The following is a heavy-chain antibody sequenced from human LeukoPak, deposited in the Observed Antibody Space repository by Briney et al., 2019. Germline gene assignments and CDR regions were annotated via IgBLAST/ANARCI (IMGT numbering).Heavy chain of an antibody. J-gene: IGHJ4*02. CDR2: FDPEDGET. CDR1: GYTLTELS. D-gene: IGHD2-15*01. CDR3: ATDRFGYCSGGSCYYY. V-gene: IGHV1-24*01. Sequence: VSVKVSCKVSGYTLTELSMHWARQAPGKGLEWMGGFDPEDGETIYAQKFQGRVTMTEDTSTDTAYMELSSLRSEDTAVYYCATDRFGYCSGGSCYYYWGQGTLVTVSS.